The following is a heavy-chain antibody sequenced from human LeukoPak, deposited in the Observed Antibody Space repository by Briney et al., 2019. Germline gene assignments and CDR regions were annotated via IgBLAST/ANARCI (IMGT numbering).Heavy chain of an antibody. CDR1: GFTFSSYW. D-gene: IGHD4-11*01. J-gene: IGHJ4*02. V-gene: IGHV3-7*01. Sequence: GGSLRLSCAASGFTFSSYWMSWVRQAPGKGLEWVANIKQDGGETFYVDSVKGRFTISRDNAKNSLYLQMNSLRAEDTAVYYCTREDHSNYNYWGQGTLVTVSS. CDR3: TREDHSNYNY. CDR2: IKQDGGET.